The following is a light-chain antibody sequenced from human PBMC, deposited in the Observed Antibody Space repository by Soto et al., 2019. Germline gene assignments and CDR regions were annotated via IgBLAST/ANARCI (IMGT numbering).Light chain of an antibody. J-gene: IGLJ3*02. V-gene: IGLV1-47*01. CDR3: AAWDDSLSAWV. CDR1: SSNIGFNY. Sequence: QSVLTQPPSASGTPGQRVTISCSGSSSNIGFNYVHWCQQYPGSAPKLLIYTNNQRPSGVPDRFSGSKSGTSASLAISGLRSEDEADYYCAAWDDSLSAWVFGGGTKLTVL. CDR2: TNN.